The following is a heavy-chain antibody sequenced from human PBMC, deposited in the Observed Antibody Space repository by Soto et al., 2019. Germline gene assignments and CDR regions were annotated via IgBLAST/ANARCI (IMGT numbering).Heavy chain of an antibody. J-gene: IGHJ4*02. V-gene: IGHV1-69*12. CDR2: SIPMFGTA. CDR1: GGTFSTYA. CDR3: ASGIQLWLRRINNGYSV. Sequence: QVQLVQSGAEVKKPESSVKVSCKAPGGTFSTYAISWVRQAPGQGLEWMGGSIPMFGTANYAQRFQDRVTITADESTNTVYMELSSLRSEDTAVYFCASGIQLWLRRINNGYSVWGQGTLVTVSS. D-gene: IGHD5-18*01.